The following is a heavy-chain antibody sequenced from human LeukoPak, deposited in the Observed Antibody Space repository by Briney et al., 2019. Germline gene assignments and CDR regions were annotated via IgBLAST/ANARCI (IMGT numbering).Heavy chain of an antibody. CDR1: GGTFSSYA. J-gene: IGHJ4*02. CDR2: IVPILGIA. V-gene: IGHV1-69*04. CDR3: ASTSGGSDDY. Sequence: ASVKVSCKASGGTFSSYAISWVRQAPGQGLEWMGRIVPILGIANYAQKFQGRVTITADKSTSTAYMELSSLRSEDTAVYYCASTSGGSDDYWGQGTLVTVSS. D-gene: IGHD2-15*01.